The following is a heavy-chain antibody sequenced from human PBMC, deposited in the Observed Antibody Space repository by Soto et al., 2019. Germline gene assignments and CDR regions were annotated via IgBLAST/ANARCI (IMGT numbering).Heavy chain of an antibody. CDR1: GYTFTSYG. CDR3: ASPLYSSSRDYYYYYGMDV. D-gene: IGHD6-13*01. Sequence: GASVKVSCKASGYTFTSYGISWVRQAPGQGLEWMGWISAYNGNTNYAQKLQGRVTMTTDTSTSTAYMELRSLRSDDTAVYYCASPLYSSSRDYYYYYGMDVWGQGTTVTVSS. CDR2: ISAYNGNT. V-gene: IGHV1-18*01. J-gene: IGHJ6*02.